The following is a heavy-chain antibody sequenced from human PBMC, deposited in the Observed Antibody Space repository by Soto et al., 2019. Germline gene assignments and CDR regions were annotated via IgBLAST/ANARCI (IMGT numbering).Heavy chain of an antibody. Sequence: QVQLVQPGAEVKKPGSSVKVSCKAPGGTFSTYAISWVRQAPGQGLEWMGGVIPIFGTPKYAQKFQGRVTITADESTSTGYMELRSLRSEDTAVYYRARSQGGSSSLDIYYYYYYGMDVWGQGTTVTVSS. CDR1: GGTFSTYA. J-gene: IGHJ6*02. CDR3: ARSQGGSSSLDIYYYYYYGMDV. CDR2: VIPIFGTP. V-gene: IGHV1-69*01. D-gene: IGHD2-15*01.